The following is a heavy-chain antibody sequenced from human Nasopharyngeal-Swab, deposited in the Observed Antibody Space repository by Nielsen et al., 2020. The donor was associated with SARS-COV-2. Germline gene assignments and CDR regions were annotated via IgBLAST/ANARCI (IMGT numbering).Heavy chain of an antibody. V-gene: IGHV3-23*01. CDR3: AKDRGTLVSLFVVH. D-gene: IGHD1-26*01. CDR1: GFTFSSYA. CDR2: ISGSGGST. Sequence: GVLKISCAASGFTFSSYAMSWVRQAPGKGLEWVSAISGSGGSTYYADSVKGRFTISRDNSKNTLYLQMNSLRAEDTAVYYCAKDRGTLVSLFVVHWGQGTLVTVSS. J-gene: IGHJ4*02.